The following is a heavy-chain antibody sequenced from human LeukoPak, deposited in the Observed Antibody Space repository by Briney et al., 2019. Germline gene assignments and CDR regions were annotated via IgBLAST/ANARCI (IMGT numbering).Heavy chain of an antibody. V-gene: IGHV4-59*01. Sequence: PETLSLTCTVSGGSISSYYWSWIRQPPGKGLEWIGYIYYSGSTHYNPSLKSRVTISVDTSKNQFSLKLSSVTAADTAVYYCARVFDSGSQAYFYYMDVWGKGTTVTIFS. CDR3: ARVFDSGSQAYFYYMDV. J-gene: IGHJ6*03. CDR2: IYYSGST. CDR1: GGSISSYY. D-gene: IGHD3-10*01.